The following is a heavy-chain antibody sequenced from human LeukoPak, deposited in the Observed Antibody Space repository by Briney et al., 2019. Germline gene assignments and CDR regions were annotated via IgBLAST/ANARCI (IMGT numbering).Heavy chain of an antibody. Sequence: PGGSLRLSCAASGFTVSDYYMTWIRQAPGKGLEWISYISPSGRDTYYADSVKGRFTISRDNAKNSLYLQMNSLRAEDTAVYYCARPLYDFWSGYYHPFGYWGQGTLVTVSS. V-gene: IGHV3-11*04. D-gene: IGHD3-3*01. CDR2: ISPSGRDT. J-gene: IGHJ4*02. CDR1: GFTVSDYY. CDR3: ARPLYDFWSGYYHPFGY.